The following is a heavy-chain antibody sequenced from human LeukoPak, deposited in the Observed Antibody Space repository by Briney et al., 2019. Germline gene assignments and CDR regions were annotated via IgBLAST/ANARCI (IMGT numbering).Heavy chain of an antibody. D-gene: IGHD6-6*01. V-gene: IGHV3-33*08. Sequence: GGSLRLSCAASGFTFSSYAMHWVRQAPGKGLEWVAVIWYDGTNKYYADSVTGRFTISRDNSKNTLNLQMNGLRADDTAIYYCAREIGEYSRSLGEYFDYWGQGALVTVSS. CDR2: IWYDGTNK. CDR3: AREIGEYSRSLGEYFDY. J-gene: IGHJ4*02. CDR1: GFTFSSYA.